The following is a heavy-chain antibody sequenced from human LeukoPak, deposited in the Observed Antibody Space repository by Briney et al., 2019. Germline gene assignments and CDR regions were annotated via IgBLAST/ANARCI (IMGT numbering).Heavy chain of an antibody. CDR3: ARDCRLNCARQPGFDS. J-gene: IGHJ5*01. D-gene: IGHD1-1*01. CDR1: GFTFSSYA. V-gene: IGHV3-30-3*01. Sequence: GGSLRLSCAASGFTFSSYAMHWVRQAPGKGLEWVAVISYDGSNKYYADSVKGRFTISRDNSENTLYLQMNSLRAEDTAVYYCARDCRLNCARQPGFDSWGQGTLVTVSS. CDR2: ISYDGSNK.